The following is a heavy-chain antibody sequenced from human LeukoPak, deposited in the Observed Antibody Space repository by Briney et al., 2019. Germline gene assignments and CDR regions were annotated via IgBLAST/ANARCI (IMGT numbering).Heavy chain of an antibody. D-gene: IGHD6-19*01. Sequence: GGSLRLSCAASGFTFSNNAMHWVRQAPGKGLEWVTVISYDGTNKYYADSVKGRFTISRDNSNNNLYLQMNSLRAEDTAVYYCAKGWYSSGWLDYWGQGTLVTVSS. J-gene: IGHJ4*02. CDR3: AKGWYSSGWLDY. CDR2: ISYDGTNK. CDR1: GFTFSNNA. V-gene: IGHV3-30*18.